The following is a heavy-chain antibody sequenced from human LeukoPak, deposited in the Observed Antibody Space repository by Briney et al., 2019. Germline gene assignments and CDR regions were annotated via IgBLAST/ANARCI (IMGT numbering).Heavy chain of an antibody. CDR2: IVGSGGST. CDR3: AKWGDYDILTGYYDSDY. J-gene: IGHJ4*02. V-gene: IGHV3-23*01. Sequence: GGSLRLSCAASGFTFSNYAMSWVRQAPGKGLEWVSAIVGSGGSTYYADSVKGRFTISRDNPKNTLYLQMNSLRAEDTAVYYCAKWGDYDILTGYYDSDYWGRGTLVTVSS. D-gene: IGHD3-9*01. CDR1: GFTFSNYA.